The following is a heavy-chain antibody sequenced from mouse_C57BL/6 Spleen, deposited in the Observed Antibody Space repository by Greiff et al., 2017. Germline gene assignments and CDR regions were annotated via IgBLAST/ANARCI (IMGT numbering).Heavy chain of an antibody. V-gene: IGHV1-83*01. CDR2: YPGSGNTY. Sequence: VQLQQSGPELVKPGASVKMSCKASGYTFTDYYMHWVKQKPGQGLAWIGEIYPGSGNTYYNEKFKGKATLTADTSSSTAYMQLSSLTSEDSAVYFCVAQEEGLLRRNYWGQGTTLTVSS. CDR1: YTFTDYYM. CDR3: AQEEGLLRRNY. D-gene: IGHD1-1*01. J-gene: IGHJ2*01.